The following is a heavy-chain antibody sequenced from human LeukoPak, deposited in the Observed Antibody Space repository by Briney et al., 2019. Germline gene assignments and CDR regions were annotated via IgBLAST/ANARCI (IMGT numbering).Heavy chain of an antibody. V-gene: IGHV4-4*09. Sequence: SETLSLTCTVSGGSISSYCWSWIRQPPGKGLEWIGYIYTSGSTNYNPSLKSRVTISVDTSKNQFSLKLSSVTAADTAVYYCARYYYDRSGCHYFDYWGQGTLVTVSS. CDR2: IYTSGST. D-gene: IGHD3-22*01. J-gene: IGHJ4*02. CDR3: ARYYYDRSGCHYFDY. CDR1: GGSISSYC.